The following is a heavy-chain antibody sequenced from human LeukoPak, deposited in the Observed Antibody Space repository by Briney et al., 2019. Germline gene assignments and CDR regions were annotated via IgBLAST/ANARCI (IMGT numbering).Heavy chain of an antibody. Sequence: EASVKVSCKASGYTFTGYYMHWVRQAPGQGLEWMGWINPNSGGTNYAQKFQGRVTMTRDTSISTAYMELSRLRSDDTAVYYCASVNYYDSSGYQEFPPGADLAYWGQGTLVTVSS. CDR1: GYTFTGYY. D-gene: IGHD3-22*01. CDR3: ASVNYYDSSGYQEFPPGADLAY. CDR2: INPNSGGT. V-gene: IGHV1-2*02. J-gene: IGHJ4*02.